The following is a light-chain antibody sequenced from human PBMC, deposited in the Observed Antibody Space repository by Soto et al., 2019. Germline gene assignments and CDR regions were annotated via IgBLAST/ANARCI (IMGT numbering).Light chain of an antibody. Sequence: QSALTQPASVSGSPGESIAISCTGTSSDVGAYDYVSWYQQHPDKAPKLMIYEVSHRPSGVSNRFSGSESVNTATLTISGLQAEDEADYYCRSSTSSSTRVFGTGTKLTVL. CDR2: EVS. V-gene: IGLV2-14*03. J-gene: IGLJ1*01. CDR1: SSDVGAYDY. CDR3: RSSTSSSTRV.